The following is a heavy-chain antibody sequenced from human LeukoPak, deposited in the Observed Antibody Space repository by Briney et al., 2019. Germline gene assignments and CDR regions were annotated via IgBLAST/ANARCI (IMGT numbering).Heavy chain of an antibody. V-gene: IGHV3-20*04. CDR2: INWNGGST. CDR1: GFTFSTYA. D-gene: IGHD1-1*01. J-gene: IGHJ3*02. Sequence: SGGSLRLSCAASGFTFSTYAMSWVRQAPGKGLEWVSGINWNGGSTGYADSVEGRFTISRDNAKNSQYLQMNSLRAEDTALYYCARRQLRSDAFDIWGQGTMVTVSS. CDR3: ARRQLRSDAFDI.